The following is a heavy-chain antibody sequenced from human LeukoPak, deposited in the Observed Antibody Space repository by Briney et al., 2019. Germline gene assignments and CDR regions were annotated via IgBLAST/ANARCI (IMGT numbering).Heavy chain of an antibody. D-gene: IGHD3-9*01. J-gene: IGHJ4*02. CDR2: MNPNSGNT. Sequence: ASVKVSCKASGYTFTSYDINWVRQATGQGLEWMGWMNPNSGNTGYAQKFQGRVTMTRNTSISTAYMELSSLRSEDTAVYYCARGGYDILTVYFNNDPVDYWGQGTLVTVSS. V-gene: IGHV1-8*01. CDR3: ARGGYDILTVYFNNDPVDY. CDR1: GYTFTSYD.